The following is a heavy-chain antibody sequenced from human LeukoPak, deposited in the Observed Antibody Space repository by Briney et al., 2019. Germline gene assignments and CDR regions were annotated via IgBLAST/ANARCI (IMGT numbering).Heavy chain of an antibody. CDR3: ARVAPTAYYYDRPWYFDL. J-gene: IGHJ2*01. CDR2: IYYSGST. CDR1: GGSISSYY. Sequence: SETLSLXCTVSGGSISSYYWSWIRPPPGKGLEWIGYIYYSGSTNYNPSLKSRVTISVDTSKNQFSLKLSSVTAADTAVYYCARVAPTAYYYDRPWYFDLWGRGTLVTVSS. V-gene: IGHV4-59*01. D-gene: IGHD3-22*01.